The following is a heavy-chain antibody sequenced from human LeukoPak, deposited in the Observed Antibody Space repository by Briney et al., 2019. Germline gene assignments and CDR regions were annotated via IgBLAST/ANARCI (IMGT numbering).Heavy chain of an antibody. Sequence: ASVKVSCKASGYTFTSYDINWVRQATGQGLEWMGLMNPKNGHTVYAQKFQGRVTMTRDTSISTAYMELSRLRSDDTAVYYCARIVTAKGSDYWGQGTLVTVSS. CDR1: GYTFTSYD. V-gene: IGHV1-8*01. J-gene: IGHJ4*02. CDR2: MNPKNGHT. D-gene: IGHD2-21*02. CDR3: ARIVTAKGSDY.